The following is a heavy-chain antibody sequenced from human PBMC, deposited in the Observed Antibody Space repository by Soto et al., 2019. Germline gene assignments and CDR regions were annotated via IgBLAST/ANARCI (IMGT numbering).Heavy chain of an antibody. V-gene: IGHV4-39*02. CDR3: ARDSRGWYFDY. J-gene: IGHJ4*02. CDR1: GDSISSSSY. D-gene: IGHD6-19*01. CDR2: IYYSGST. Sequence: SETLSLTCSVSGDSISSSSYWGWIRQPPGKGLEWIGNIYYSGSTFYNPSLKSRVTMSVDMSKNQFSLKLSSVTAADTAVYYCARDSRGWYFDYWGQGTLVTVSS.